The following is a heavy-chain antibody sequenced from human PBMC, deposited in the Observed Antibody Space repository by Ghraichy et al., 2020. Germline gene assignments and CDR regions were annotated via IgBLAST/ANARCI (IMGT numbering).Heavy chain of an antibody. CDR3: AKAPVASCGDAICYPLDY. CDR2: ITGDGINT. Sequence: GGSLRLSCSASGFTFRYYAMSWVRQAPGRGLQLVSLITGDGINTYYIDSVKGRFTISRDNSQNTLYLQMSSLRAEDTALYYCAKAPVASCGDAICYPLDYWGQGTLVTVSS. CDR1: GFTFRYYA. D-gene: IGHD2-21*01. V-gene: IGHV3-23*01. J-gene: IGHJ4*02.